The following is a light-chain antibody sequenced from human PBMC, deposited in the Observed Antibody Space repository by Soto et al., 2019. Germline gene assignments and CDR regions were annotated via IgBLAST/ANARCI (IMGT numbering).Light chain of an antibody. CDR3: PLWDSSRGEVV. V-gene: IGLV3-21*02. CDR2: DYS. CDR1: IIRTRS. J-gene: IGLJ2*01. Sequence: SYELTQPPSVSVAPGQTATITCGGNIIRTRSLHWYQQKPGQAPVLVVNDYSDRPSGIPERFSGSHSGNTATLTITRVEAGDEADYYCPLWDSSRGEVVFGGGTKLTVL.